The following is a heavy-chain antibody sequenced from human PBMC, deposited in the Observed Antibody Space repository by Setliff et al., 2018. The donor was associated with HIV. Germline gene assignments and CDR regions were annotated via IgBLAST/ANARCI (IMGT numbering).Heavy chain of an antibody. CDR2: IHYSGSI. J-gene: IGHJ4*02. Sequence: PSETLSLTCTVSGGSISSHYWNWIRQPPGKGLEWIGYIHYSGSINYNPSLKSRVNISGDSSKNQFSLKLSSVTAADTALYYCARGPQRLSSSSWSLFDYWGQGTLVTVSS. D-gene: IGHD6-13*01. V-gene: IGHV4-59*08. CDR1: GGSISSHY. CDR3: ARGPQRLSSSSWSLFDY.